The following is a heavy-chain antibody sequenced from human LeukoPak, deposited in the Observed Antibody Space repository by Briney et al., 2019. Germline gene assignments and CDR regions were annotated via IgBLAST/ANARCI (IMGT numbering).Heavy chain of an antibody. CDR1: GYSISSGFY. J-gene: IGHJ4*02. D-gene: IGHD1-26*01. CDR3: ARELHSGSYYFDY. CDR2: IYHRGST. V-gene: IGHV4-38-2*02. Sequence: PSETLSLTCTVSGYSISSGFYWGWIRQPPGKGLEWIGSIYHRGSTYYNPSLKSRVTISLDTSKNQFSLKLSSVTAADTAVYYCARELHSGSYYFDYWGQGTLVTVSS.